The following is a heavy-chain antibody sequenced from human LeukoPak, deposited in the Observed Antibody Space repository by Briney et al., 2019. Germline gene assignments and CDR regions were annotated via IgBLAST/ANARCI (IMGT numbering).Heavy chain of an antibody. Sequence: GGSLRLSCAASGFTFDDYGMSWVRQAPGKGLQWVSAINWNGGSTGYADSVKGRFTISRDNAKNSLYLQMNSLRAEDTAFYYGAKRGGGTYGDYFEYWGQGTLVTVSS. J-gene: IGHJ4*02. CDR3: AKRGGGTYGDYFEY. CDR1: GFTFDDYG. CDR2: INWNGGST. D-gene: IGHD4-17*01. V-gene: IGHV3-20*04.